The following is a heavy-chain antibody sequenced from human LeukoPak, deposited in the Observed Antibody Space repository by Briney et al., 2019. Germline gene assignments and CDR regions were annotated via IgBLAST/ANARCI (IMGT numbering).Heavy chain of an antibody. CDR3: AKDRASGSYYFDY. Sequence: GGSLRLSGAASGFTFSSYAMSWVRQAPGKGLEWVSAISGSGGSTYYADSVKGRFTISRDNSKNTLYLQMNSLRAEDTAVYYCAKDRASGSYYFDYWGQGTLVTVSS. CDR1: GFTFSSYA. V-gene: IGHV3-23*01. D-gene: IGHD1-26*01. J-gene: IGHJ4*02. CDR2: ISGSGGST.